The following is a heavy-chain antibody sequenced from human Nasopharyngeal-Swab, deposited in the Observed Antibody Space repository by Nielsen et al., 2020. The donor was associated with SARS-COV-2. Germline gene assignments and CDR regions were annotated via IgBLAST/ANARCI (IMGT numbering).Heavy chain of an antibody. CDR2: ISSSSSTI. Sequence: GGSLRLSCAASGFTFSSYSMNWVRRAPGKGLEWVSYISSSSSTIYYADSVKGRFTISRDNAKNSLYLQMNSLRAEDTAVYYCAREEELGTAYYFDYWGQGTLVTVSS. CDR3: AREEELGTAYYFDY. V-gene: IGHV3-48*01. D-gene: IGHD1-14*01. J-gene: IGHJ4*02. CDR1: GFTFSSYS.